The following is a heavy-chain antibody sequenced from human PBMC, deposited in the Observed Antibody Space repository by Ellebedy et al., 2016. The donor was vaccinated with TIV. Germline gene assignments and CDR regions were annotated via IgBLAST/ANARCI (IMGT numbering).Heavy chain of an antibody. Sequence: GGSLRLSXAASGFTFSGSAMHWVRQASGKGLEWVGRIRSKANCYATAYAASVKGRFTISRDDSKNTAYLQMNSLKTEDTAVYYCTRLQGYDILTGYYLLGGMDVWGQGTTVTVSS. D-gene: IGHD3-9*01. J-gene: IGHJ6*02. CDR3: TRLQGYDILTGYYLLGGMDV. CDR2: IRSKANCYAT. CDR1: GFTFSGSA. V-gene: IGHV3-73*01.